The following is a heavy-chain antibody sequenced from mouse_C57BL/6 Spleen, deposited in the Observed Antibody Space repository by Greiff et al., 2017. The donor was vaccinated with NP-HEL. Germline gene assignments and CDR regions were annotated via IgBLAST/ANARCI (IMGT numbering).Heavy chain of an antibody. CDR3: ARPLFDY. J-gene: IGHJ2*01. Sequence: EVKLVESGGGLVKPGGSLKLSCAASGFTFSDYGMHRVRQAPEKGLEWVAYISSGSSTIYYADTVKGRFTISRDNAKNTLFLQMTSLRSEDTAMYYCARPLFDYWGQGTTLTVSS. D-gene: IGHD6-1*01. V-gene: IGHV5-17*01. CDR1: GFTFSDYG. CDR2: ISSGSSTI.